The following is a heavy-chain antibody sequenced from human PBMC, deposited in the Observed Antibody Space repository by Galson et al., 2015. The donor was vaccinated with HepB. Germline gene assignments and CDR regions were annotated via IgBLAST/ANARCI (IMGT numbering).Heavy chain of an antibody. J-gene: IGHJ6*02. V-gene: IGHV3-48*02. CDR3: AREGTTSPHQGYYYYGMDV. CDR1: GFTFSSYS. CDR2: ISSSSTSI. D-gene: IGHD1-7*01. Sequence: SLRLSCAASGFTFSSYSMNWVRQAPGKGLEWLSYISSSSTSIYYADSVRGRFTISRDNAKNSLYLQMNSLRDEDTAVYYCAREGTTSPHQGYYYYGMDVWGQGTTVTVSS.